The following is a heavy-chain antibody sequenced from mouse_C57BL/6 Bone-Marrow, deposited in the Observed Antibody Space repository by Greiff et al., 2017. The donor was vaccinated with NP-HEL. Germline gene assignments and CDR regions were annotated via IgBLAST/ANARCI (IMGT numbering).Heavy chain of an antibody. V-gene: IGHV1-81*01. Sequence: VKLVESGAELVRPGASVKLSCKASGYTFTSYGISWVKQRPGQGLEWIGEIDPRSGNTYYNEKLKGKATLTADKSSSTPYMELRSLTTADSAVYFCVYSNFAYWGQGTPVTVSA. CDR2: IDPRSGNT. CDR1: GYTFTSYG. D-gene: IGHD2-5*01. CDR3: VYSNFAY. J-gene: IGHJ3*01.